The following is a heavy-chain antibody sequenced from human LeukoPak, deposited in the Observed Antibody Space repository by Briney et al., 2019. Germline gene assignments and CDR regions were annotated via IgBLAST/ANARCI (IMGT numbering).Heavy chain of an antibody. CDR1: GFTFDDYG. Sequence: PGGSLRLSCAASGFTFDDYGMSWVRQAPGKGLEWVSGINWNGGSTGYADSVKGRFTISRDNAKNSLYLQMNSLRAEDTALYYCASGNYGDYGEYFQHWGQGTLVTVSS. J-gene: IGHJ1*01. V-gene: IGHV3-20*04. CDR2: INWNGGST. D-gene: IGHD4-17*01. CDR3: ASGNYGDYGEYFQH.